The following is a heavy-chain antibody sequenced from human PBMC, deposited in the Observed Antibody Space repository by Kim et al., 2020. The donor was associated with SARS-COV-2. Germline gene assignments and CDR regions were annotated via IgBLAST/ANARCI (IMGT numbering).Heavy chain of an antibody. D-gene: IGHD2-2*02. Sequence: SVKVSCKASGGTFSSYAISWVRQAPGQGLEWMGGIIPIFGTANYAQKFQGRVTITADESTSTAYMELSSLRSEDTAVYYCARTCSSTSCYTIPFDYWGQGTLVTVSS. CDR2: IIPIFGTA. CDR1: GGTFSSYA. V-gene: IGHV1-69*13. CDR3: ARTCSSTSCYTIPFDY. J-gene: IGHJ4*02.